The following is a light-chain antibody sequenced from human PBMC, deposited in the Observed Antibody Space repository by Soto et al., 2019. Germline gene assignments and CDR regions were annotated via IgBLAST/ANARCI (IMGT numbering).Light chain of an antibody. CDR2: GNN. Sequence: LTQPPSESGTPGQTVTISSSGSSSNIGTNYVFWYQHLPGTAPKLLIYGNNQRPSGVPDRFSGSRSGTSASLAISGLRPEDEADYYCAVWDDSLSGVVFGGGTKVTVL. V-gene: IGLV1-47*01. CDR3: AVWDDSLSGVV. J-gene: IGLJ3*02. CDR1: SSNIGTNY.